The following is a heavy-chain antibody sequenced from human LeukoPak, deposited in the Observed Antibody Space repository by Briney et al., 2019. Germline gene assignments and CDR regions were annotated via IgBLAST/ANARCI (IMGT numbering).Heavy chain of an antibody. D-gene: IGHD1-26*01. J-gene: IGHJ4*02. CDR1: GGSISSYY. Sequence: PSETLSLTCTVSGGSISSYYWSWIRQPPGKGLEWIGYIYYSGSTNYNPSLKSRVTISVDTSKNQFSLKLSSVTAADTAVYYCARAYSGGYYGFDYWGQGTLVTVSS. CDR2: IYYSGST. CDR3: ARAYSGGYYGFDY. V-gene: IGHV4-59*08.